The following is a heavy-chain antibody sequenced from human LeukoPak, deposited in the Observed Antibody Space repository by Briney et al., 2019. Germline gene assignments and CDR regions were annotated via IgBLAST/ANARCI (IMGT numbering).Heavy chain of an antibody. CDR2: IYHSGST. CDR3: ARSLGIIRAFDI. J-gene: IGHJ3*02. Sequence: SETLSLTCAVSGYSISSGYYWGWIRQPPGKGLEWIGSIYHSGSTYYNPSLKSRVTISVDTSKNQFSLKLSSVTAADTAVYYCARSLGIIRAFDIWGQGTMVTVSS. D-gene: IGHD3-10*01. V-gene: IGHV4-38-2*01. CDR1: GYSISSGYY.